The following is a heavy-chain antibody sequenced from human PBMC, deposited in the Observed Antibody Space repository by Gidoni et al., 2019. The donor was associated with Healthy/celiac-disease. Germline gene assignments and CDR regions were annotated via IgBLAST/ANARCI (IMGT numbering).Heavy chain of an antibody. J-gene: IGHJ1*01. V-gene: IGHV3-33*01. CDR2: IWYDGSNK. Sequence: QVQLVESGGGVVQPGRSLRLSCAASGFTFSSYGMHWVRQAPGKGLEWVAVIWYDGSNKDYADSVKGRFTISRDNSKNTLYLQMNSLRAEDTAVYYCARDGSYYYDSSGYYPNDWGQGTLVTVSS. D-gene: IGHD3-22*01. CDR3: ARDGSYYYDSSGYYPND. CDR1: GFTFSSYG.